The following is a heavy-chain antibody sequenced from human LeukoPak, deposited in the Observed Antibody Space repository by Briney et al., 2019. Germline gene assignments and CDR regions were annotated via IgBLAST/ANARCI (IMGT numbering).Heavy chain of an antibody. D-gene: IGHD6-13*01. V-gene: IGHV3-9*01. CDR2: ISWNSGSI. CDR1: GFTFDDYA. CDR3: AKGSIAAAGAFDY. Sequence: PGGSLRLSCAASGFTFDDYAMHWVRQAPGKGLEWVSGISWNSGSIGYADSVKGRFTISRDNAKNSLYLQMNSLRAEDTALYYCAKGSIAAAGAFDYWGQGTLVTVSS. J-gene: IGHJ4*02.